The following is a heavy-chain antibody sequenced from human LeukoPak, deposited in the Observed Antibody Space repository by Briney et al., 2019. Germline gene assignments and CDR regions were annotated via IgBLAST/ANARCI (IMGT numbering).Heavy chain of an antibody. CDR3: ANGKRCTSTNCVGYYYFYMDV. CDR2: FSGSGGTT. J-gene: IGHJ6*03. Sequence: PGGSLRLSCAASGFTFNNYAMIWVPQAPGRGLEWVSGFSGSGGTTYYAVSGKGRFTISRDNSKTTLYPQMNSLRVEDTAVYYCANGKRCTSTNCVGYYYFYMDVWGKGTTVTVSS. V-gene: IGHV3-23*01. D-gene: IGHD2-2*01. CDR1: GFTFNNYA.